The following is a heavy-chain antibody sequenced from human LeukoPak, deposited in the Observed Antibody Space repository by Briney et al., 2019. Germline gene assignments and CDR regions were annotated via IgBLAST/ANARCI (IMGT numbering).Heavy chain of an antibody. V-gene: IGHV3-23*01. CDR3: ARVWQQLVKGINDY. CDR2: ITGSGSNT. Sequence: PGGSLRLSCAASGFSFSSFAMSWVRQAPGKGLEWVSAITGSGSNTYYADSVKGRFTISRDNAKNSLYLQMNSLRAEDTAVYYCARVWQQLVKGINDYWGQGTLVTVSS. J-gene: IGHJ4*02. CDR1: GFSFSSFA. D-gene: IGHD6-13*01.